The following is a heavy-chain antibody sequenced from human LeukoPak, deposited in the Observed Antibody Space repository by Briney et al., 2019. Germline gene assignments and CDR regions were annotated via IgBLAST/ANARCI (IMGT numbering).Heavy chain of an antibody. D-gene: IGHD4-17*01. CDR2: IRGKAYGGTT. Sequence: GGSLRLSCVASGFTVTSNYLTWVRQAPGKGLEWVGFIRGKAYGGTTEYAASVKGRFTISRDDSKSIAYLQMNSLKTEDAAVYYCTLGTVTTYDYYGMDVWGQGTTVTVSS. CDR1: GFTVTSNY. J-gene: IGHJ6*02. CDR3: TLGTVTTYDYYGMDV. V-gene: IGHV3-49*04.